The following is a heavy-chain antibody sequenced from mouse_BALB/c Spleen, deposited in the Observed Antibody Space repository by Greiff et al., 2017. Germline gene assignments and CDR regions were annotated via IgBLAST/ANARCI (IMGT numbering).Heavy chain of an antibody. J-gene: IGHJ3*01. Sequence: EVKVVESGGGLVQPGGSRKLSCAASGFTFSSFGMHWVRQAPEKGLEWVAYISSGSSTIYYADTVKGRFTISRDNPKNTLFLQMTSLRSEDTAMYYCARGRAGTSWFAYWGQGTLVTVSA. V-gene: IGHV5-17*02. CDR1: GFTFSSFG. D-gene: IGHD3-3*01. CDR3: ARGRAGTSWFAY. CDR2: ISSGSSTI.